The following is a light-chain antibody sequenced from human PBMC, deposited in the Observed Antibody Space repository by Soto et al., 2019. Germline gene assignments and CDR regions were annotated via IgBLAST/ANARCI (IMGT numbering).Light chain of an antibody. CDR3: QQYGSSPRT. V-gene: IGKV3-20*01. CDR2: DTS. Sequence: EIVLTQSQGTLSFSPLERDTLXCMAGQNVGSFLAWYQQKPGQAPRLLIYDTSNRATGIPDRFSGSGSGTDFSLTISSLEPGDLAVYYCQQYGSSPRTFGQGTKVDIK. CDR1: QNVGSF. J-gene: IGKJ1*01.